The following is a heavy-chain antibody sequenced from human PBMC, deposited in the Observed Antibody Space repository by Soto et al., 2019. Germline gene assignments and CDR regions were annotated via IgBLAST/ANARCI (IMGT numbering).Heavy chain of an antibody. CDR2: IYYSGST. J-gene: IGHJ5*02. CDR1: GGSISSGGYY. V-gene: IGHV4-31*03. CDR3: ARVGGNNWYDP. Sequence: QVQLQESGPGLVKPSQTLSVTCTVSGGSISSGGYYWSWFRQHPGKGLEWICYIYYSGSTYYVPSLKSRVTTSVETSKNQCSLNLSSVAAGGTAVYHCARVGGNNWYDPCGEGAPGTVSA. D-gene: IGHD3-16*01.